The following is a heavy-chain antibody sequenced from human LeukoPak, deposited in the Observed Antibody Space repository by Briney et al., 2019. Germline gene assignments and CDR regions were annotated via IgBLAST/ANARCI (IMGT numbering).Heavy chain of an antibody. CDR2: IYPESGGT. V-gene: IGHV1-2*02. Sequence: ASVKVSCKASGYTFTAYYMHWVRQAAGQGLKGMGWIYPESGGTNYAQKFQGRVTMTRDTSISTAYMELSRLRSDDTAVYYCARDDDGSGSYLGDYWGQGTLVTVSS. CDR3: ARDDDGSGSYLGDY. CDR1: GYTFTAYY. D-gene: IGHD3-10*01. J-gene: IGHJ4*02.